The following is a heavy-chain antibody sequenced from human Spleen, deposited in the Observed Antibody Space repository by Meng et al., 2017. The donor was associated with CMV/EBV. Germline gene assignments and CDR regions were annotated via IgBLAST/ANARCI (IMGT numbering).Heavy chain of an antibody. CDR2: AFYTGNX. D-gene: IGHD2-2*02. CDR3: ARVRGSPYCRSTSCYKYYYYGMDV. CDR1: GGSISTTTYY. Sequence: SETLSLTCKVSGGSISTTTYYWGWIRQPPGKGLEWIGSAFYTGNXYYNPSLKSRVTISVATSKNQFSLKLSSVTAAYTAVDYCARVRGSPYCRSTSCYKYYYYGMDVWGQGTTVTVSS. V-gene: IGHV4-39*07. J-gene: IGHJ6*02.